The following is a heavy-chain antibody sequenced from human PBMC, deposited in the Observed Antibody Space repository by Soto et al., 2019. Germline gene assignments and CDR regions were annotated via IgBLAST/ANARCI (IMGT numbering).Heavy chain of an antibody. D-gene: IGHD3-10*01. V-gene: IGHV1-3*01. Sequence: ASVKVSCKASGYTFTSYAMHWVRQAPGQRLEWMGWINAGNGNTKYSQKFQGRVTITRDTSASTAYMELSSLRSEDTAVYYCAKEGISGGWYFDYWGQGTLVTVSS. J-gene: IGHJ4*02. CDR1: GYTFTSYA. CDR2: INAGNGNT. CDR3: AKEGISGGWYFDY.